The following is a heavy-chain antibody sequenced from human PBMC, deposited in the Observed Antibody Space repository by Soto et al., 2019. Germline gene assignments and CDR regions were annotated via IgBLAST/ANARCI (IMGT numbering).Heavy chain of an antibody. CDR1: GGSFSGYY. CDR2: INHNGLT. Sequence: QVQLQQRGAGLLTPSETLSLNCAVYGGSFSGYYWTWIRQPPGKGLEWIGEINHNGLTNYNPSLKSRVTISVDKSKNQFSLKLTSVTAADTAVYYCAREGVVPSGPLYYFDLWGQGTLATVSS. J-gene: IGHJ4*02. D-gene: IGHD3-10*01. V-gene: IGHV4-34*01. CDR3: AREGVVPSGPLYYFDL.